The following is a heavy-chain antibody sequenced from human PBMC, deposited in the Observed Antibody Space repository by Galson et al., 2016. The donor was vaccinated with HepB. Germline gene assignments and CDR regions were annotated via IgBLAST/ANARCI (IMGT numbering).Heavy chain of an antibody. CDR1: FDDYT. CDR2: ISWDGSTA. Sequence: FDDYTMHWVRQRPGEGLQWVSLISWDGSTALYADSVEGRFTLSRDNSKNSLVLQMNSLNIEDSALYYCARAMGDAAMGTYYFDSWGQGTLVTVSS. D-gene: IGHD5-18*01. CDR3: ARAMGDAAMGTYYFDS. J-gene: IGHJ4*02. V-gene: IGHV3-43*01.